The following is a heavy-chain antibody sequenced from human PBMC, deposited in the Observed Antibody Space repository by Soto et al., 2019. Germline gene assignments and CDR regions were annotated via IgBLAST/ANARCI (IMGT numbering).Heavy chain of an antibody. CDR1: GYTFTNYG. V-gene: IGHV1-18*01. Sequence: QVQLVQSGAEVKKTWASVKVSCKASGYTFTNYGISWVRQSPVQGLEWMGWINAYNGNTNYAPKLQGRVTMTTDTSTSTAYMELRGLRSDDAAMYYCARDSPPNYLWGQGTLVTVSS. D-gene: IGHD7-27*01. J-gene: IGHJ5*02. CDR3: ARDSPPNYL. CDR2: INAYNGNT.